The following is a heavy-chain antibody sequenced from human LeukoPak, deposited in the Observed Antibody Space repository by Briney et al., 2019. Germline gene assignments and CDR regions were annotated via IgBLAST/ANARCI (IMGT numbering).Heavy chain of an antibody. V-gene: IGHV4-38-2*02. D-gene: IGHD3-3*01. Sequence: PSETLSLTCTVSGYSIISGYYWAWIRQPPGRELEWIGSVYSSGSLYYNPSLKSRVTILVDTSKNQFSLKLNSVTAADTAVYYCARDVVVPYYDFWSGKNNWFDPWGQGTLVTVSS. CDR1: GYSIISGYY. J-gene: IGHJ5*02. CDR3: ARDVVVPYYDFWSGKNNWFDP. CDR2: VYSSGSL.